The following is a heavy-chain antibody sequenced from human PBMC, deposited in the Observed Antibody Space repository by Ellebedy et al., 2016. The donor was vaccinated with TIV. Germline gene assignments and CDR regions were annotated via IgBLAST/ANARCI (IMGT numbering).Heavy chain of an antibody. Sequence: GGSLRLSCSGSGFPFRVHAMHWVRQAPGKGLEWVSVIYADGGTNYTDSVLGRFDISRDSSKNTLYLQMNSLRADDTAVYYCARDPRGGGDYGDNWFDPWGQGTLVTVSS. CDR2: IYADGGT. V-gene: IGHV3-66*01. CDR1: GFPFRVHA. CDR3: ARDPRGGGDYGDNWFDP. D-gene: IGHD4-17*01. J-gene: IGHJ5*02.